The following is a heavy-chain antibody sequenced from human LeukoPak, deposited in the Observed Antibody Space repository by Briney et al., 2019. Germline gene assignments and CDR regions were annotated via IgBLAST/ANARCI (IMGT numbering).Heavy chain of an antibody. J-gene: IGHJ4*02. CDR2: ISYDGSNK. Sequence: GGSLRLSCAASGFTFSSYGMHWVRQAPGKGLEWVAVISYDGSNKYYADSVKGRFTISRDNSKNTLYLQMSSLRAEDTAVYYCAKDRYSSGWIWGQGTLVTVSS. D-gene: IGHD6-19*01. CDR3: AKDRYSSGWI. V-gene: IGHV3-30*18. CDR1: GFTFSSYG.